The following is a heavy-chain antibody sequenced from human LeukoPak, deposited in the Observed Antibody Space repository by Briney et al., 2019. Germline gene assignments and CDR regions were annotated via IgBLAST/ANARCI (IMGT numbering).Heavy chain of an antibody. V-gene: IGHV4-59*01. CDR3: ARDLAGAFDI. CDR2: IYYSRST. D-gene: IGHD3-10*01. CDR1: GGSISSYY. Sequence: SETLSLTCTVSGGSISSYYWSWIRQPPGKGLEWIGYIYYSRSTNYNPSLKSRVTISVDTSKNQFSLKLSSVTAADTAVYYCARDLAGAFDIWGQGTMVTVSS. J-gene: IGHJ3*02.